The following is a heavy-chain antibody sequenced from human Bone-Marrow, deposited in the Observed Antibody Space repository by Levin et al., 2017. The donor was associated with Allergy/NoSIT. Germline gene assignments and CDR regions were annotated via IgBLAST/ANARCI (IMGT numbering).Heavy chain of an antibody. V-gene: IGHV4-34*01. J-gene: IGHJ6*02. CDR1: GGSFHENY. Sequence: SQTLSLTCAVYGGSFHENYWSWIRQPPGKGLEWIGEVDPSGSAIYNPSLKTRLTISIDKSKNQFFLKVHSVTAADTAVYYCARVRAAEVGTDLYHNYGMDVWGQGTTVTVSS. D-gene: IGHD6-19*01. CDR3: ARVRAAEVGTDLYHNYGMDV. CDR2: VDPSGSA.